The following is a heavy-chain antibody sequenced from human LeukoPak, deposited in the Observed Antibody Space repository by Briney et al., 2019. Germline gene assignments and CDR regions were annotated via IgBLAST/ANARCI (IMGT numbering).Heavy chain of an antibody. CDR2: FDRRNGDT. CDR1: GFTLADLS. J-gene: IGHJ6*03. CDR3: ATGVFCATTTCPGYQHYYYFMDV. D-gene: IGHD2-2*01. V-gene: IGHV1-24*01. Sequence: ASVKVSCKVSGFTLADLSMHWVRQAPGKGLEWVGGFDRRNGDTIYAQRFRGRVTLTEDTSTGTAYMDLSSLSADDTAVYYCATGVFCATTTCPGYQHYYYFMDVWGKGTTVTVSS.